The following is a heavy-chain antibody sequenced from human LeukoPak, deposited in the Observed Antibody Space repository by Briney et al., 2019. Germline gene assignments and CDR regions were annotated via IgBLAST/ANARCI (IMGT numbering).Heavy chain of an antibody. J-gene: IGHJ5*02. CDR1: GGSITGYS. Sequence: SETLSLTCSVSGGSITGYSWSWIRQTPGKGLEWIGYIYYNGDTHYNPSLNSRLSMSVDTPNKKFSLNLRSVPAADTAVYYCVRGPYGSSISNWFDPWGQGLLVTVSS. CDR2: IYYNGDT. D-gene: IGHD3-10*01. CDR3: VRGPYGSSISNWFDP. V-gene: IGHV4-59*01.